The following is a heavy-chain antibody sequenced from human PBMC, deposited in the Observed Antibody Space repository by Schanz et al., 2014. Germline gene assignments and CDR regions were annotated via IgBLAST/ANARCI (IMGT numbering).Heavy chain of an antibody. CDR2: ISSSSSYI. J-gene: IGHJ4*02. D-gene: IGHD4-17*01. Sequence: QVQLVESGGGLVKPGGSLRLSCAASGFTFRDYYMSWIRQAPGKGLEWVSSISSSSSYIYYADSVKGRFTISRDNAKNTLYLQMNSLRAEDTAVYYCARPRFDYGEVDYWGQGTLVTVSS. V-gene: IGHV3-11*06. CDR3: ARPRFDYGEVDY. CDR1: GFTFRDYY.